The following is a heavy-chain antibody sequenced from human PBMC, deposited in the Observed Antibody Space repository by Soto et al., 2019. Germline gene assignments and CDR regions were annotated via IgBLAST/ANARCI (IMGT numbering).Heavy chain of an antibody. V-gene: IGHV5-51*01. CDR2: IYPGDSDT. Sequence: GDSLKISCKGSGYSFTSYWIGWVRQMPGKGLEWMGIIYPGDSDTRYSPSFQGQVTISADKSISTAYLQWSSLKASDTAMYYCVIVEGSGSYSPGGYYYYYGMDVWGQGTTVTVSS. J-gene: IGHJ6*02. CDR1: GYSFTSYW. CDR3: VIVEGSGSYSPGGYYYYYGMDV. D-gene: IGHD3-10*01.